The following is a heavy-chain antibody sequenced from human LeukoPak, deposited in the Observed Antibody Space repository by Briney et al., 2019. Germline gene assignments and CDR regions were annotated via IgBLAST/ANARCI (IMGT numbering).Heavy chain of an antibody. CDR2: INPNSGGT. CDR3: ARGYCSSTSCHYYYYGMDV. D-gene: IGHD2-2*01. V-gene: IGHV1-2*02. Sequence: ASVKVSCKASGYTFTGYYMHWVRQAPGQGLEWMGWINPNSGGTNYAQKFQGRVTMTRDTSISTAYMELSRLRSDDTAVYYCARGYCSSTSCHYYYYGMDVWGQGTTVTVSS. CDR1: GYTFTGYY. J-gene: IGHJ6*02.